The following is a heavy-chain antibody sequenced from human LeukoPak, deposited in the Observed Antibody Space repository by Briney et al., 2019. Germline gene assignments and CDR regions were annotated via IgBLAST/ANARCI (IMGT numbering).Heavy chain of an antibody. D-gene: IGHD6-6*01. CDR1: GYTFTSYD. Sequence: ASVKVSCKASGYTFTSYDINWVRQATGQGLEWMGWMNPNSGNTGYAQKFQGRVTMTRNTSISTAYMELSSLRSEDTAVYYCARVEYSSFAPFDCWGQGTLVTVSS. J-gene: IGHJ4*02. CDR2: MNPNSGNT. CDR3: ARVEYSSFAPFDC. V-gene: IGHV1-8*01.